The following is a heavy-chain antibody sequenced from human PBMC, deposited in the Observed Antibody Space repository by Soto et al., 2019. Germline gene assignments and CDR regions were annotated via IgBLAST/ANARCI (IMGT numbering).Heavy chain of an antibody. CDR1: GFTFSSYA. CDR2: ISGSGGST. D-gene: IGHD3-3*01. CDR3: AKIPQFTPSAFYDFWSGYYTDFGYYYMDV. J-gene: IGHJ6*03. Sequence: GGSLRLSCAASGFTFSSYAMSWVRQAPGKGLEWVSAISGSGGSTYYADSVKGRFTISRDNSKNTLYLQMNSLRAEDTAVYYCAKIPQFTPSAFYDFWSGYYTDFGYYYMDVWGKGTTVTVSS. V-gene: IGHV3-23*01.